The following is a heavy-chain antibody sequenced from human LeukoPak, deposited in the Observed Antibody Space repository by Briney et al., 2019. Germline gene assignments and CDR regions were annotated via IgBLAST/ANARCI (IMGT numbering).Heavy chain of an antibody. CDR1: GYSISSGYY. J-gene: IGHJ5*02. V-gene: IGHV4-38-2*02. D-gene: IGHD3-22*01. CDR2: IYHSGST. Sequence: SETLSLTCTVSGYSISSGYYWGWIRQPPGQGLEWIGSIYHSGSTYYNPSLKSRVTISVDTSKNQFSLKLSSVTAADTAVYYCARAQYYDSSVYSENNWFDPWGQGTLVTVSS. CDR3: ARAQYYDSSVYSENNWFDP.